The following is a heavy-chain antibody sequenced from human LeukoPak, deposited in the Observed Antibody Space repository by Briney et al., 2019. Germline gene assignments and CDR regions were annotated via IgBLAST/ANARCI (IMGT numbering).Heavy chain of an antibody. CDR2: IYYSGST. V-gene: IGHV4-30-4*08. D-gene: IGHD6-13*01. CDR1: GGSISSGDYY. J-gene: IGHJ4*02. CDR3: ARVLAAAGPNPGGAVDY. Sequence: SETLSLTCTVSGGSISSGDYYWSWIRQPPGKGLEWIGYIYYSGSTYYNPSLKSRVTISVDTSKNQFSLKLSSVTAADTAVYYCARVLAAAGPNPGGAVDYWGQGTLVTVSS.